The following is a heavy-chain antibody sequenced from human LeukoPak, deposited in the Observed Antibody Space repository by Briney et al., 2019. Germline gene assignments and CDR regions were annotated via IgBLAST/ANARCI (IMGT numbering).Heavy chain of an antibody. D-gene: IGHD4-11*01. CDR1: GFTFSSYG. Sequence: GGSLRLSCAASGFTFSSYGMHWVRQAPGKGLEWVAVISYDGSNKYYADSVKGRFTISRDNSKNTLYLQMNSLRAEDTAVYYCAKDRTVTYGMDVWGQGTTVTVSS. CDR3: AKDRTVTYGMDV. J-gene: IGHJ6*02. CDR2: ISYDGSNK. V-gene: IGHV3-30*18.